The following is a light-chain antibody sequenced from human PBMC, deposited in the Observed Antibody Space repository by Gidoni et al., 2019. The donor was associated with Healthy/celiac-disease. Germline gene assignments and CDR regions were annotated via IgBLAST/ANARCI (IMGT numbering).Light chain of an antibody. J-gene: IGKJ4*01. Sequence: DLQMTHSPSSLSASVGDRVTITCQASQDISNYLNWYQQKPGKAPKLLIYDASNLETGVPSRFSGSGSGTDFTVTISSLQPEDIATYYCQQYDNLPLTFGGGTKVEIK. CDR1: QDISNY. CDR3: QQYDNLPLT. CDR2: DAS. V-gene: IGKV1-33*01.